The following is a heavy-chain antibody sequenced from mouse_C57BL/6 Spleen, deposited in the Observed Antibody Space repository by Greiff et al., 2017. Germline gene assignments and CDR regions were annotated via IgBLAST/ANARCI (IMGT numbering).Heavy chain of an antibody. J-gene: IGHJ4*01. V-gene: IGHV1-54*01. Sequence: VLLLQSGAELVRPGTSVKVSCKASGYAFTNYLIEWVKQRPGQGLEWIGLINPGSGGTNYNEKFKGKATLTADKSSSTAYMQLSSLTSEDSAVYFCAREDGYYQNAMDYWGQGTSVTVSS. CDR3: AREDGYYQNAMDY. D-gene: IGHD2-3*01. CDR2: INPGSGGT. CDR1: GYAFTNYL.